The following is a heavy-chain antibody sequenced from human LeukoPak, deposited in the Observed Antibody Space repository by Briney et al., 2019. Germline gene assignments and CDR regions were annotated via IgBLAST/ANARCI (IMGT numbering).Heavy chain of an antibody. CDR2: ISYDGSNK. CDR1: GFTFSNYG. V-gene: IGHV3-30*18. J-gene: IGHJ4*02. D-gene: IGHD6-19*01. CDR3: AKGKSGWDYFFDY. Sequence: PGGSLRLSCAASGFTFSNYGMHWVRQAPGKGLEWVAFISYDGSNKYYADSVKGRFTISRDNSKNTLYLQMNSLRAEDTSVYYCAKGKSGWDYFFDYWGQGTLVTVSS.